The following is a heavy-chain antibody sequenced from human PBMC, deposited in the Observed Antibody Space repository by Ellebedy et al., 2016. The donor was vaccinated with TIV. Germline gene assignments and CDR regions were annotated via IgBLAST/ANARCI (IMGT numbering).Heavy chain of an antibody. CDR2: IYYSGST. CDR1: GGSISSYY. CDR3: ARDSQGWHTVEY. J-gene: IGHJ4*02. D-gene: IGHD4-23*01. V-gene: IGHV4-59*01. Sequence: MPSETLSLTCTVSGGSISSYYWSWIRQPPGKGLEWIGYIYYSGSTNYNPSLKSRVTISVDPSKNQFSLKLSSVTAADTAVYYCARDSQGWHTVEYWGQGTLVTVSS.